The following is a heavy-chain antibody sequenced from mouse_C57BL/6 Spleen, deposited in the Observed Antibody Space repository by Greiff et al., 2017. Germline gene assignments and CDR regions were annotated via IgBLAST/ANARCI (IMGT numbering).Heavy chain of an antibody. CDR1: GYTFTSYW. D-gene: IGHD2-2*01. V-gene: IGHV1-61*01. J-gene: IGHJ2*01. CDR2: IYPSDSDT. Sequence: QVQLQQPGAELVRPGSSVKLSCTASGYTFTSYWMAWVNQRPGQGLEWIGNIYPSDSDTHYNQKFKDKATLTVDKSYSTAYMQLSSLTSEDSAGYYCARSGLRGYFDYWGQGTTLTVSA. CDR3: ARSGLRGYFDY.